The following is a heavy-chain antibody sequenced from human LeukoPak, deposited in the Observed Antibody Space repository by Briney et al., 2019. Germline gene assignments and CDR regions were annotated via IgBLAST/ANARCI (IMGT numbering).Heavy chain of an antibody. V-gene: IGHV5-51*01. Sequence: GESLKISCKGSGYTFASYWTGWVRQMPGKGLEWMGIIYPGDSDTRYSPSFQGQVTISADKSISTAYLQWSSLKASDTAMYYCARAYYYGSGSYYWFDPWGQGALVTVSS. J-gene: IGHJ5*02. D-gene: IGHD3-10*01. CDR2: IYPGDSDT. CDR1: GYTFASYW. CDR3: ARAYYYGSGSYYWFDP.